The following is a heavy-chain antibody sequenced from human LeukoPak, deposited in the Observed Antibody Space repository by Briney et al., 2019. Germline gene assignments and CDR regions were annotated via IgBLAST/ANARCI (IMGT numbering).Heavy chain of an antibody. CDR1: GFTFSSYA. CDR3: AKPPYSSSATGWFDP. D-gene: IGHD6-6*01. Sequence: GGSLRLSCAASGFTFSSYAMSWVRQAPGKGLEWVSAISGSGGSTYYADSVKGRFTISRDNSKNTLYLQMNSLRAEDTAVYYCAKPPYSSSATGWFDPWGQGTLVTVSS. J-gene: IGHJ5*02. V-gene: IGHV3-23*01. CDR2: ISGSGGST.